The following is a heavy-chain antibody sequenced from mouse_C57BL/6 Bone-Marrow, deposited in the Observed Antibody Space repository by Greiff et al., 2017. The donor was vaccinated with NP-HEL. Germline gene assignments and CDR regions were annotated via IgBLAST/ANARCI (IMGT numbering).Heavy chain of an antibody. V-gene: IGHV1-50*01. CDR1: GYTFTSYW. Sequence: QVQLKQPGAELVKPGASVKLSCKASGYTFTSYWMQWVKQRPGQGLEWIGEIDPSDSYTNSNQKFKGKATLTVDTSSSTAYMQLSSLTSEDSAVYYCARLWFAYWGQGTLVTVSA. J-gene: IGHJ3*01. CDR3: ARLWFAY. CDR2: IDPSDSYT.